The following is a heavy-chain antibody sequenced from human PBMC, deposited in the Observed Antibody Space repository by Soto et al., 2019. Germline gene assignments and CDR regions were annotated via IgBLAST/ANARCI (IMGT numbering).Heavy chain of an antibody. J-gene: IGHJ6*02. V-gene: IGHV1-69*01. Sequence: QVQLVQSGAEVKKPGSSVKVSCKASGGTFSSYAISWVRQAPGQGLEWMGGIIPIFGTANYAQKFQGRVTITAYESTSTAYMELSSLRSEDTAVYYCARARVRVATISYYYYGMDVWGQGTTVTVSS. CDR3: ARARVRVATISYYYYGMDV. D-gene: IGHD5-12*01. CDR1: GGTFSSYA. CDR2: IIPIFGTA.